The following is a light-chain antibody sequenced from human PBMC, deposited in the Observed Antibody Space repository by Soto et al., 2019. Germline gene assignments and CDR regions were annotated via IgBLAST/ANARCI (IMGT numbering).Light chain of an antibody. CDR1: QSVSSGF. Sequence: EIVLTQSPATLSLSPGERATLSCRASQSVSSGFLAWYQQKPGQAPRLLIYGASSRATGIPDRFSGSGSGTDFTLTISRLEPEDFAVYYCQQYGSSHWTFGQGTKVDI. V-gene: IGKV3-20*01. J-gene: IGKJ1*01. CDR3: QQYGSSHWT. CDR2: GAS.